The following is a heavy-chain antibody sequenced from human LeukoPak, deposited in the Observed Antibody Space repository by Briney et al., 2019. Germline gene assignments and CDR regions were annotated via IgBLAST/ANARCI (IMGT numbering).Heavy chain of an antibody. Sequence: GASVKVSCKASRGTFSSYAISWVRQAPGQGVEWMGGIIPIFGTANYAQKFQGRVTITADESTSTAYMELSSLRSEDTAVYYCARGLAADSDYWGQGTLVTVSS. CDR1: RGTFSSYA. V-gene: IGHV1-69*01. J-gene: IGHJ4*02. CDR2: IIPIFGTA. CDR3: ARGLAADSDY. D-gene: IGHD3-3*02.